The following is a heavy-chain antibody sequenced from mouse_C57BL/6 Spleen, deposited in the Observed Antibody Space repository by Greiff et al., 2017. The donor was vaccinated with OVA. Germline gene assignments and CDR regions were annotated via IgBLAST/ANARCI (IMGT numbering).Heavy chain of an antibody. CDR1: GYTFTSYW. J-gene: IGHJ3*01. V-gene: IGHV1-61*01. D-gene: IGHD2-5*01. CDR3: ASPYSNYVRFAY. CDR2: IYPSDSET. Sequence: VKLQQPGAELVRPGSSVKLSCKASGYTFTSYWMDWVKQRPGQGLEWIGNIYPSDSETHYNQKFKDKATLTVDKSSSTAYRQLSSLTAEDSAVYYCASPYSNYVRFAYWGQGTLVTVSA.